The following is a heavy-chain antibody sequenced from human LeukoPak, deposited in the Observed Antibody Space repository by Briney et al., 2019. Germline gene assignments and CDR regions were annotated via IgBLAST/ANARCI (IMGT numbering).Heavy chain of an antibody. Sequence: ASVKVSCKTSGYSFTDYYMHWVRQAPGQGLEWMGWINPNSGGTSSAQKFQGRVTITRDTSISTVYMEVSWLTSDDTAIYYCARADRLHGGPYLIGPWGQGTLVTVSS. CDR3: ARADRLHGGPYLIGP. V-gene: IGHV1-2*02. CDR1: GYSFTDYY. J-gene: IGHJ5*02. D-gene: IGHD2-21*01. CDR2: INPNSGGT.